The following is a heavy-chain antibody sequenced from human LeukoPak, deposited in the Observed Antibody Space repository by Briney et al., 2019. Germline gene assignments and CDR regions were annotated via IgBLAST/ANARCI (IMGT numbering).Heavy chain of an antibody. Sequence: SETLSLTCSVSGGSISSSSYFWGWIRQPPGKGLEWIASVHYSGSTYYNPSLKSRVTISVDTSKNQFSLKLTSVTAADRAVYYCARIPGGALNWFDPWGQGTLVTVSS. CDR3: ARIPGGALNWFDP. CDR1: GGSISSSSYF. CDR2: VHYSGST. D-gene: IGHD2-2*02. V-gene: IGHV4-39*01. J-gene: IGHJ5*02.